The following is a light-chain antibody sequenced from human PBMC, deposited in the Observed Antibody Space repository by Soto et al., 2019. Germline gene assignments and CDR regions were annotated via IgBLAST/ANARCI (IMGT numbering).Light chain of an antibody. CDR1: QSISSW. J-gene: IGKJ4*01. CDR3: QQYHSYPLT. Sequence: DIQMTQSPSTLSASVGDRVTITCRASQSISSWLAWYQQKPGKAPKLLIYKASSLEGGVPSRFSGSGSGTDLTLTISSLHPDDFATYYCQQYHSYPLTLGAGTKADIK. V-gene: IGKV1-5*03. CDR2: KAS.